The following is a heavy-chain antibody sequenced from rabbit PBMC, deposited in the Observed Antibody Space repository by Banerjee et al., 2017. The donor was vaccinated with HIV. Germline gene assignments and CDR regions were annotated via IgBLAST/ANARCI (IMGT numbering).Heavy chain of an antibody. D-gene: IGHD4-1*01. V-gene: IGHV1S45*01. CDR2: IYTGSSGST. CDR3: ARGNYWPDSSDPHL. Sequence: QEQLEESGGDLVKPEGSLTLTCTASGFSFSSSDWMSWVRQAPGKGPEWIACIYTGSSGSTYYASWAKGRFTISKSSSTTVTLQMTSLIAADTATYFCARGNYWPDSSDPHLWGQGTLVTVS. J-gene: IGHJ3*01. CDR1: GFSFSSSDW.